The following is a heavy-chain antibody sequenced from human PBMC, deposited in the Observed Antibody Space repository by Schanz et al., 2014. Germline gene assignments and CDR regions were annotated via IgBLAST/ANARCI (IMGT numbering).Heavy chain of an antibody. CDR2: ISPYNGNT. CDR3: ARDRRRYCSTASCLHDNWFDP. Sequence: QVQLVQSGAEMKKPGATVKVSCETSGYTFTNYGVSWVRQAPGQGLEWVAWISPYNGNTNYAQKVQGRVTMTTDTSTGTAYMELRSLRSDDTAVYYCARDRRRYCSTASCLHDNWFDPWGPGALVTVSS. CDR1: GYTFTNYG. V-gene: IGHV1-18*01. D-gene: IGHD2-2*01. J-gene: IGHJ5*02.